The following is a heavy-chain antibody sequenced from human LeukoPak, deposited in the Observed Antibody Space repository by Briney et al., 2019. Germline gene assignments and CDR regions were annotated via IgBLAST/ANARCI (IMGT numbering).Heavy chain of an antibody. CDR2: ISAYNGNT. J-gene: IGHJ5*02. CDR1: GYTFTSYG. D-gene: IGHD4-17*01. V-gene: IGHV1-18*01. Sequence: ASVKVSCKASGYTFTSYGISWVRQAPGQGLEWMGWISAYNGNTNYAQKLQGRVTMTTDTSTSTAYMELRSLRSDDTAVYYCARDYGDYPVANWLDPWGQGTLVTVSS. CDR3: ARDYGDYPVANWLDP.